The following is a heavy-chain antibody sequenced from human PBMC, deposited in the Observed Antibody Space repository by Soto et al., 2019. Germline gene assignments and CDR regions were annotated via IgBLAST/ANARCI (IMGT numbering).Heavy chain of an antibody. CDR2: IYYSGST. CDR1: GGSISSYY. CDR3: ARSVSRDGYNFVY. D-gene: IGHD5-12*01. V-gene: IGHV4-59*01. Sequence: SETLSLTCTVSGGSISSYYWGWIRQPPGKGLEWIGYIYYSGSTNYNPSLKSRVTISVDTSKNQFSLKLSSVTAADTAVYYCARSVSRDGYNFVYWGQGTLVTVSS. J-gene: IGHJ4*02.